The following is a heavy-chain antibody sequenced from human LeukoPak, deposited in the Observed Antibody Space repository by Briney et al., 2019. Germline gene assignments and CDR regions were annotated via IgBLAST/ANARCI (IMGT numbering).Heavy chain of an antibody. CDR1: GYTFTGYY. V-gene: IGHV1-2*02. D-gene: IGHD3-22*01. CDR3: AAGGHYYDSSGEDNWFDP. Sequence: ASVKVSCKASGYTFTGYYMHWVRQAPGQGLEWMGWINPNSGGTNYARKFQGRVTMTRDTSISTAYMELSSLRSEDTAVYYCAAGGHYYDSSGEDNWFDPWGQGTLVTVSS. J-gene: IGHJ5*02. CDR2: INPNSGGT.